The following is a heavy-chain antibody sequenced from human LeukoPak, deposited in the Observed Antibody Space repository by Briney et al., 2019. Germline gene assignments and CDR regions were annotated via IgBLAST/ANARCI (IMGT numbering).Heavy chain of an antibody. V-gene: IGHV2-5*01. CDR1: GFSLSTSGVG. Sequence: SGPTLVKPTQTLTLTCTFSGFSLSTSGVGVGWIRQPPGKALEWLALIYWNDDKRYSPSLKSRLTITKDTSKKQVVLTMTNMDPVDTATYYCAHRVNGRNNFLGYCSSTSCYDGPNWFDLWGQGTLVTVSS. D-gene: IGHD2-2*01. CDR3: AHRVNGRNNFLGYCSSTSCYDGPNWFDL. J-gene: IGHJ5*02. CDR2: IYWNDDK.